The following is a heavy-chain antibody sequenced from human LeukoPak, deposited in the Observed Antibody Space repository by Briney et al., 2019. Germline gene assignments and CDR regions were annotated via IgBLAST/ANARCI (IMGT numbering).Heavy chain of an antibody. CDR2: IIPIFGTA. J-gene: IGHJ4*02. CDR1: GGTFSSYA. CDR3: ASVMVRGVHGPFDY. D-gene: IGHD3-10*01. V-gene: IGHV1-69*01. Sequence: SEKVSCMASGGTFSSYAISWVRQAPGQGLEWMGGIIPIFGTANYAQKFQGRVTITADESTSTAYMELSSLRSEDTAVYYCASVMVRGVHGPFDYWGQGTLVTVSS.